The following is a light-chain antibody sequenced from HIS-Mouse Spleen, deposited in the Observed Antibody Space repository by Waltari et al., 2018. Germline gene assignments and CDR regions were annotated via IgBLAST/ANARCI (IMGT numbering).Light chain of an antibody. CDR1: SNAVGSYNR. V-gene: IGLV2-18*02. CDR2: EVS. J-gene: IGLJ2*01. Sequence: QSALTQPPSVSGSPGQSVTISCTGTSNAVGSYNRVSWYQQPPGTAPKLMIYEVSNRPSGVPDRFSGSKSGNTASLTISGLQAEDEADYYCSSYTSSSTLVFGGGTKLTVL. CDR3: SSYTSSSTLV.